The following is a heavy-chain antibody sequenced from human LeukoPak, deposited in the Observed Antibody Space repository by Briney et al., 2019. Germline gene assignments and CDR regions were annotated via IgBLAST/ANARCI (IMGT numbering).Heavy chain of an antibody. CDR1: GGSISSYY. D-gene: IGHD3-10*01. V-gene: IGHV4-59*08. Sequence: SETLSLTCTVSGGSISSYYWSWIRQPPGKGLEWIGYIYYSGSGSTNYNPSLKSRVSISVDTSKNQFSLKLSSVTAADTAVYYCARHFGSGSYLTGYFDFWGQGTLVTVSS. CDR2: IYYSGSGST. CDR3: ARHFGSGSYLTGYFDF. J-gene: IGHJ4*02.